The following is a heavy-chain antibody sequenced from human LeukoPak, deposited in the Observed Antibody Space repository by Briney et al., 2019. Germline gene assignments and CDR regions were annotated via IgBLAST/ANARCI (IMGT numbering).Heavy chain of an antibody. CDR1: GFTFSTYS. CDR3: ARNFYCGGDCAISYFDY. CDR2: ISSSSSTI. D-gene: IGHD2-21*02. J-gene: IGHJ4*02. V-gene: IGHV3-48*01. Sequence: GGSLRLSCAASGFTFSTYSVNWVRQAPGKGLEWVSYISSSSSTIYYADSMKGRFTISRDNAKNSLFLQMNSLRADDTAVYYCARNFYCGGDCAISYFDYWGQGTLVTVSS.